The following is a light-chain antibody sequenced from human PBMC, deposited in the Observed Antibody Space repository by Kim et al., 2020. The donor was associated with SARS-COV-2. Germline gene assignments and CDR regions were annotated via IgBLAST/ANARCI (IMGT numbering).Light chain of an antibody. Sequence: PGERATLSCRASQSVTSSYAAWHQQKPRQATSLLNYGATSRATGIPDRCSGSGARTDFTLTSSRLEPEDFGVYYCQQYGRSPRTFGQGTKVDIK. CDR3: QQYGRSPRT. CDR1: QSVTSSY. CDR2: GAT. J-gene: IGKJ1*01. V-gene: IGKV3-20*01.